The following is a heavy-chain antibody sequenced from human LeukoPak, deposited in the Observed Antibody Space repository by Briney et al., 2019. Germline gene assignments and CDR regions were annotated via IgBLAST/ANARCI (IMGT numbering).Heavy chain of an antibody. V-gene: IGHV1-2*02. CDR2: INPNTGGT. J-gene: IGHJ4*02. Sequence: ASVKVSCRVSGYTLTELSMHWVRQAPGQGLEWMGWINPNTGGTEYAQKFQGRVTMTRDTSISTAYMELSRLKSDDTAVYYCARDRPEYDILTFDYWGQGTLVTVSS. CDR3: ARDRPEYDILTFDY. CDR1: GYTLTELS. D-gene: IGHD3-9*01.